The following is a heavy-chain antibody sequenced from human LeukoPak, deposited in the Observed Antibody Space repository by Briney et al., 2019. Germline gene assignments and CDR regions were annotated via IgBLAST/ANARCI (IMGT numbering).Heavy chain of an antibody. CDR3: ARGGSYYDSSIVMDV. V-gene: IGHV3-30-3*01. CDR1: GFTFSSYA. Sequence: PGGSLRLSCAASGFTFSSYAMQWVSQAPGKGLEWVAVISYDGSNKYYADSVKGRFTISRDNSKNTLYLQMNSLRAEDTAVYYCARGGSYYDSSIVMDVWGQGTTVTVSS. J-gene: IGHJ6*02. D-gene: IGHD3-22*01. CDR2: ISYDGSNK.